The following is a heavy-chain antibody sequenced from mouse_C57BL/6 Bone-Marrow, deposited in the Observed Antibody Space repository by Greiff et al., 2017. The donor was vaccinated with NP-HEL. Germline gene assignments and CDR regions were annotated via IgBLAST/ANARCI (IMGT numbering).Heavy chain of an antibody. D-gene: IGHD2-5*01. CDR2: IYPRDGST. CDR3: AAAYYSNYDAMDY. J-gene: IGHJ4*01. Sequence: VKLMESDAELVKPGASVKISCKVSGYTFTDHTIHWMKQRPEQGLEWIGYIYPRDGSTKYNEKFKGKATLTADKSSSTAYMQLNSLTSEDSAVYFCAAAYYSNYDAMDYWGQGTSVTVSS. V-gene: IGHV1-78*01. CDR1: GYTFTDHT.